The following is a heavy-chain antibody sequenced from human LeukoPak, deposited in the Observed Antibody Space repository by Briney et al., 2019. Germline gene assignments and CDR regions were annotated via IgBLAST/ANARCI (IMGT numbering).Heavy chain of an antibody. V-gene: IGHV4-59*01. CDR3: VKSIAVSNTYGFDI. CDR2: IYYSGST. D-gene: IGHD6-19*01. CDR1: GGSISSYY. J-gene: IGHJ3*02. Sequence: SETLSLTCTVSGGSISSYYWSWIRQPPGKGLEWIGYIYYSGSTNYNPSLKSRVTISLDTSKKQFSLKLSSVTAADTAVYYCVKSIAVSNTYGFDIWGQGTMVTVSS.